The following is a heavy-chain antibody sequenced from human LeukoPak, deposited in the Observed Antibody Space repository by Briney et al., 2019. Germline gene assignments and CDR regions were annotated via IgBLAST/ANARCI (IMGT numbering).Heavy chain of an antibody. CDR3: ARLFGNYQNYFDY. CDR2: MYYRGNT. J-gene: IGHJ4*02. CDR1: GGSISSITYY. V-gene: IGHV4-39*07. Sequence: SETLSLTCTVSGGSISSITYYWGWIRQPPGKGLEWVGHMYYRGNTFYNPSLKSRVTISVDTSKNQFSLKLRSVTAADTAVYYCARLFGNYQNYFDYWGQGTLVAVSS. D-gene: IGHD1-7*01.